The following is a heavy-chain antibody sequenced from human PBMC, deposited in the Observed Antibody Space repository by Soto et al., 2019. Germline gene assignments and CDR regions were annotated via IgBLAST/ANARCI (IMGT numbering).Heavy chain of an antibody. D-gene: IGHD3-22*01. CDR3: ARGVPAGPDYYDSSGSNKRLDWFDP. CDR1: GGSISSGGYY. V-gene: IGHV4-31*03. CDR2: IYYSGST. J-gene: IGHJ5*02. Sequence: TLSLTCTVSGGSISSGGYYWSWIRQHPGKGLEWIGYIYYSGSTYYNPSLKSRVTISVDTSKNQFSLKLSSVTAADTAVYYCARGVPAGPDYYDSSGSNKRLDWFDPWGPGTLVTVSS.